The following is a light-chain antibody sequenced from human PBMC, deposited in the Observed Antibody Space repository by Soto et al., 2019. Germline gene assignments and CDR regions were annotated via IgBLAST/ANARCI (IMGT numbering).Light chain of an antibody. V-gene: IGLV2-14*03. CDR3: SSYTSSNTVV. CDR1: SSDVGGYNY. Sequence: QSALTQPASVSGSPGQSITISCTGTSSDVGGYNYVSWYQQHPGKVPKLMIYDVNNRPSGVSFRFSGSKSGNTASLTISGLQAXXXADYYCSSYTSSNTVVFGGGTQLTVL. J-gene: IGLJ2*01. CDR2: DVN.